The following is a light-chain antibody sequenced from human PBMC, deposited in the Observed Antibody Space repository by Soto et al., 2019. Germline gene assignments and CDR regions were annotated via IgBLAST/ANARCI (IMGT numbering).Light chain of an antibody. CDR2: ENN. Sequence: QSVLTQPPSVSEAPGQRITISCTGSRSNIGAGYEAHWYQQVPGTAPKLLIYENNNRPSGVPDRFSGSKSGTSASLAITGLQAEDEAEYYCQSYDSSLSGYVFGTWTKLTVL. V-gene: IGLV1-40*01. CDR3: QSYDSSLSGYV. J-gene: IGLJ1*01. CDR1: RSNIGAGYE.